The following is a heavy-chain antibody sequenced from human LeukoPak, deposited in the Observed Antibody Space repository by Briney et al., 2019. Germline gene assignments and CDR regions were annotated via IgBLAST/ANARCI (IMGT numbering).Heavy chain of an antibody. Sequence: ASVKVSCKASGYTFTSYGISWVRQAPGQGLEWMGWISAYNGNTNYAQKLQGRVTMTTDTSTSTAYMELRSLRSDDTAVYYCARSNTIFGVVSPMDVWGKGTTVTVSS. V-gene: IGHV1-18*01. CDR2: ISAYNGNT. J-gene: IGHJ6*03. D-gene: IGHD3-3*01. CDR1: GYTFTSYG. CDR3: ARSNTIFGVVSPMDV.